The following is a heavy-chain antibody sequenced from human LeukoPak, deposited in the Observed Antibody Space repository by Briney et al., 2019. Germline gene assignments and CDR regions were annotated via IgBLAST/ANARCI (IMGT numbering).Heavy chain of an antibody. J-gene: IGHJ1*01. V-gene: IGHV3-7*01. CDR3: AKGNYYDSSDYPEYFQY. CDR2: IKQDGSEK. Sequence: GGSLRLSRVGSGFTFSWYSMSWVRQAPGKGLEWVANIKQDGSEKYYVDSVKGRFTISRDNAKNSLYLQMNSLRAEDTAVYYCAKGNYYDSSDYPEYFQYWGQGTLVTVSS. CDR1: GFTFSWYS. D-gene: IGHD3-22*01.